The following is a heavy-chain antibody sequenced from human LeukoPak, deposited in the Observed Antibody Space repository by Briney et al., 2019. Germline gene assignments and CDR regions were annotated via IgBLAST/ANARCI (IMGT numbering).Heavy chain of an antibody. CDR2: IFYSAYT. D-gene: IGHD3-22*01. CDR3: ARLPDYYDSSGYYYEKVDY. V-gene: IGHV4-39*07. J-gene: IGHJ4*02. Sequence: PSETLSLTCTVSGGPVSSSTYYWGWIRQPPGKGLEWIGSIFYSAYTYYNPSLKSQVSISVDTSKNQFSLKLSSVTAADTAVYYCARLPDYYDSSGYYYEKVDYWGQGTLVTVSS. CDR1: GGPVSSSTYY.